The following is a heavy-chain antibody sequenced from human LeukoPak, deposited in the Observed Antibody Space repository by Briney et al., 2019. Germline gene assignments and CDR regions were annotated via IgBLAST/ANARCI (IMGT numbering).Heavy chain of an antibody. J-gene: IGHJ6*02. V-gene: IGHV3-11*01. CDR1: GITSRYNY. Sequence: AGVSLSLTSATSGITSRYNYMGGIRLDPGKGLEWVSYISSSGSTIYYADSVKGRFTISRDNAKNSLYLQMNSLRAEDTAVYYCARDLVGAPKNYYYYGLDVWGQGTTVTVSS. D-gene: IGHD1-26*01. CDR2: ISSSGSTI. CDR3: ARDLVGAPKNYYYYGLDV.